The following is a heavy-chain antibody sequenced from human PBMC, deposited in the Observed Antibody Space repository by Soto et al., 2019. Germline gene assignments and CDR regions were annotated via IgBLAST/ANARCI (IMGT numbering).Heavy chain of an antibody. J-gene: IGHJ6*02. V-gene: IGHV4-30-2*01. CDR2: IYHSGNN. CDR1: GDSISSGAYS. Sequence: QLQLQESGSGLVKPSQTLSLTCAVSGDSISSGAYSWSWVRQPPGKGLEWIGYIYHSGNNYYNPSLNSRATYSVDRSKNQNSLSLNAATAADTAMDYCRASSFGSGSSCTYNGMDVWGQGTTVTVSS. CDR3: RASSFGSGSSCTYNGMDV. D-gene: IGHD3-10*01.